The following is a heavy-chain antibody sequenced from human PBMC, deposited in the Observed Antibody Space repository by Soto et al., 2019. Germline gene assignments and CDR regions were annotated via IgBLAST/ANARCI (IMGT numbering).Heavy chain of an antibody. CDR3: ARQISGDSDAFDM. D-gene: IGHD2-21*02. CDR2: INPNSGGT. V-gene: IGHV1-2*02. J-gene: IGHJ3*02. Sequence: ASVKVSCKASGYTFTGYYMHWVRQAPGQGLERMGWINPNSGGTNYAQKFQGRVTMTRDTPISTAYMELSSLRSDDTAMYYCARQISGDSDAFDMWGQGTMVTVSS. CDR1: GYTFTGYY.